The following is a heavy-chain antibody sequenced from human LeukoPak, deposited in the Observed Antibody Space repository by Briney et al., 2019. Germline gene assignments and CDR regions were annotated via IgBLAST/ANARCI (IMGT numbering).Heavy chain of an antibody. CDR1: GGSISSSSYY. V-gene: IGHV4-39*07. Sequence: SETLSLTCTVSGGSISSSSYYWGWIRQPPGKGLEWIGSIYYSGSTYYNPSLKSRVTISVDTSKNQFSLKLSSVTAADTAVYYCARARYYYDSSGYYSYWGQGTLVTVSS. J-gene: IGHJ4*02. CDR3: ARARYYYDSSGYYSY. CDR2: IYYSGST. D-gene: IGHD3-22*01.